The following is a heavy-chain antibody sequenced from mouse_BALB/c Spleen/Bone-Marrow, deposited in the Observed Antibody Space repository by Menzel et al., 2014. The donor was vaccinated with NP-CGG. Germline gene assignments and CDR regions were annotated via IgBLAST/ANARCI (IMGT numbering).Heavy chain of an antibody. CDR1: GFNIKDTY. J-gene: IGHJ4*01. CDR3: ARERDYDYAYAMDY. V-gene: IGHV14-3*02. D-gene: IGHD2-4*01. CDR2: IDPANGNT. Sequence: VQLQQSGAELVKPGASVKLSCTASGFNIKDTYMHWVKQRPEQGLEWIGRIDPANGNTKCDPKFQGKATITADTSSNTAYLQLSSLTSEDTAVYYCARERDYDYAYAMDYWGQGTSVTVSS.